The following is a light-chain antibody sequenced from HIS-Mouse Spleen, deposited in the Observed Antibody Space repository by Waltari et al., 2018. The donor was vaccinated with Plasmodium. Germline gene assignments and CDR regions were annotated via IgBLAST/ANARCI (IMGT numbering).Light chain of an antibody. V-gene: IGLV3-25*03. J-gene: IGLJ2*01. CDR3: QSADSSGTYVV. CDR1: ALPKQY. Sequence: SSELTQPPSVSVSPGQTARITCSGDALPKQYAYWYQQKPGQAPVLVLYKDSERPSGSPERFSGSSSGTTVTLTISGVQAEDEADYYCQSADSSGTYVVFGGGTKLTVL. CDR2: KDS.